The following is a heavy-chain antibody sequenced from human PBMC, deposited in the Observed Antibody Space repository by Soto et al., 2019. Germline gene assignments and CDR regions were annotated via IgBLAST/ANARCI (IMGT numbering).Heavy chain of an antibody. Sequence: LRLSCAASGFTVSSKYMTWVRQAPGKGLEWVSLIQSGGTTYYADSVKGRLTISRDTSENTLHLQMDSLRVEDTAVYYCARDDVLCDGGRCYGIPLDVWGKGTPVTVSS. V-gene: IGHV3-66*01. D-gene: IGHD2-15*01. CDR2: IQSGGTT. CDR3: ARDDVLCDGGRCYGIPLDV. J-gene: IGHJ6*04. CDR1: GFTVSSKY.